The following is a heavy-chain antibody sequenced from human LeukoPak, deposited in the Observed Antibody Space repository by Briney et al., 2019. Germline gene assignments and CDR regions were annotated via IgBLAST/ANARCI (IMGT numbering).Heavy chain of an antibody. CDR1: RFTFSSYE. D-gene: IGHD2-8*01. Sequence: GGSLRLSCAASRFTFSSYEMNWVRQTPGKGLEWVSYISGSGIKHYADSVKGRFTISRDNAKNSLYLQMNSLRVEDTAVYYCAREDTGVAFDIWGQGTTVTV. CDR2: ISGSGIK. CDR3: AREDTGVAFDI. J-gene: IGHJ3*02. V-gene: IGHV3-48*03.